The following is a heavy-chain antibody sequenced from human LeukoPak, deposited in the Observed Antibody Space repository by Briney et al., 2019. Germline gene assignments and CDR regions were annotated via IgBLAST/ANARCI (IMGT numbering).Heavy chain of an antibody. CDR3: TRLHLG. CDR2: IRSKTNSYAT. D-gene: IGHD1-26*01. CDR1: GFTFSGSA. J-gene: IGHJ4*02. Sequence: PGGSLRLSCAASGFTFSGSAMYWVRQASGKGLEWVGHIRSKTNSYATIYAAPVKGRFTISRDDSKNTAYLQMNSLKTEDTAVYYCTRLHLGWGQGTLVTVSS. V-gene: IGHV3-73*01.